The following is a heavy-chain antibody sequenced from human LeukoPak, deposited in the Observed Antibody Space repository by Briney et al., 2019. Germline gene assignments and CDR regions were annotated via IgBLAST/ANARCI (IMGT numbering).Heavy chain of an antibody. Sequence: GGSLRLSCAVSGFTFSSYAMSWVRQAPGKGLEWVSAISGSGGSTYYADSVKGRFTISRDNSKNTLYLQMNSLRAEDTAVYYCAKDDRFNYYDSSGYSPFDYWGQGTLVTVSS. CDR2: ISGSGGST. V-gene: IGHV3-23*01. J-gene: IGHJ4*02. CDR3: AKDDRFNYYDSSGYSPFDY. CDR1: GFTFSSYA. D-gene: IGHD3-22*01.